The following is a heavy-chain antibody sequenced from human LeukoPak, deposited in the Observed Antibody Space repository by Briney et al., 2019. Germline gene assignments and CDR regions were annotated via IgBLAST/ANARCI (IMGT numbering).Heavy chain of an antibody. J-gene: IGHJ6*03. CDR3: ARGRVRGVIIYYYYYMDV. D-gene: IGHD3-10*01. CDR2: INPSGGST. CDR1: GYTFTSYY. V-gene: IGHV1-46*01. Sequence: ASVKVSCKASGYTFTSYYMHWVRQAPGQGLEWMGIINPSGGSTSYAQKFQGRVTMTRDMSISTAFLELSSLRSEDTAVYYCARGRVRGVIIYYYYYMDVWGKGTTVTISS.